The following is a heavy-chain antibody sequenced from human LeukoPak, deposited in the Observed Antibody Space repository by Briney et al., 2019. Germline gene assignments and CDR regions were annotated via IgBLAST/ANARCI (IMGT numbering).Heavy chain of an antibody. D-gene: IGHD6-13*01. Sequence: SVKVSCKASGGTFSSYAISWVRQAPGQGLEWMGGIIPIFGTANYAQKFQGRVTITADESTSTACMELSSLRSEDTAVYYCARGVAAAGPTPLYYFDYWGQGTLVTVSS. CDR1: GGTFSSYA. CDR3: ARGVAAAGPTPLYYFDY. CDR2: IIPIFGTA. V-gene: IGHV1-69*01. J-gene: IGHJ4*02.